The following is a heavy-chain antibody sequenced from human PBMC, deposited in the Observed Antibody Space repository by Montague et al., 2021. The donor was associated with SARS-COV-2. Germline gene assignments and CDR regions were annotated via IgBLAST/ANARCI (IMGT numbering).Heavy chain of an antibody. CDR2: TCYRSKWYN. D-gene: IGHD2-2*01. J-gene: IGHJ4*02. V-gene: IGHV6-1*01. CDR3: ARIPVGSKYYFDF. CDR1: GDSVSSNIAT. Sequence: CAISGDSVSSNIATWNWIRQSPSRGLEWLGRTCYRSKWYNGYAEXVKSRITIDPDTSKHQFSLHLNSVTPEDTAVYYCARIPVGSKYYFDFWGQGTLVTVSS.